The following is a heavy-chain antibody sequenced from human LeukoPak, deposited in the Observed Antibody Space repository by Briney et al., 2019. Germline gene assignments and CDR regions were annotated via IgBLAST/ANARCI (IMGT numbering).Heavy chain of an antibody. CDR3: ARAYYYGSGSYYNPYYFDY. J-gene: IGHJ4*02. CDR1: GVTFSSYS. D-gene: IGHD3-10*01. V-gene: IGHV3-21*01. CDR2: ISSSSSYI. Sequence: GGSLRLSCAASGVTFSSYSMNWVRQAPGKGLERVSSISSSSSYIYYADSVKGRFTISRDNAKNSLCLQMNSLRAEDTAVYYCARAYYYGSGSYYNPYYFDYWGQGTLVTVSS.